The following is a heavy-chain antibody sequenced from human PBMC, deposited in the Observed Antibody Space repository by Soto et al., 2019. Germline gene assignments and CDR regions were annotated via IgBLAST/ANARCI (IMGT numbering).Heavy chain of an antibody. V-gene: IGHV3-33*01. CDR2: IWHDGSNK. CDR3: ARMGIAAAGKVPFIDY. Sequence: PGGSLRLSCAASGFTFSSYGMHWVRQAPDKGLEWVAVIWHDGSNKYYADSVKGRFTISRDNSKNTLYLQMNSLRAEDTAVYYCARMGIAAAGKVPFIDYWGQGTLVTVSS. J-gene: IGHJ4*02. D-gene: IGHD6-13*01. CDR1: GFTFSSYG.